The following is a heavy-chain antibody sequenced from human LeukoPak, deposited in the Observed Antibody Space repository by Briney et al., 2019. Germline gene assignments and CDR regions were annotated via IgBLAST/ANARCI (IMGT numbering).Heavy chain of an antibody. D-gene: IGHD3-3*01. CDR2: INPSGGST. Sequence: ASVKVSCKASGYTFTSYYMHWVRQAPGQGLEWMGIINPSGGSTSYAQKFQGRVTMTRDTSTSTVYMELSSLRSEDTAVYYCARGLRDDFWSGYHYYFDYWGQGTLVTVSS. V-gene: IGHV1-46*01. CDR3: ARGLRDDFWSGYHYYFDY. J-gene: IGHJ4*02. CDR1: GYTFTSYY.